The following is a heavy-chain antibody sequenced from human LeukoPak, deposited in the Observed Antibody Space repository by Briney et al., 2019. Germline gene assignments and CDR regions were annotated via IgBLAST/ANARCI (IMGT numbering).Heavy chain of an antibody. Sequence: SETLSLTCTVSGGSISSYYWSWIRQPPGKGLEWIGYIYYSGSTNYNPSLKSRVTISVDTSKNQFSLKLSSVTAADTAVYYCARGLRYFRSAPLDIWGQGTMVTVSS. V-gene: IGHV4-59*01. CDR1: GGSISSYY. CDR2: IYYSGST. CDR3: ARGLRYFRSAPLDI. J-gene: IGHJ3*02. D-gene: IGHD3-9*01.